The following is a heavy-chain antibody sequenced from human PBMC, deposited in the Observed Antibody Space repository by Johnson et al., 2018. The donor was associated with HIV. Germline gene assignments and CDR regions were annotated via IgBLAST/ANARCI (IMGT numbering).Heavy chain of an antibody. CDR3: ARTEYFGWDRSHAFDI. D-gene: IGHD3-9*01. CDR2: INWNGGST. J-gene: IGHJ3*02. Sequence: VQLVGSGGSVVRPGGSLRLSCAASGFTFDDYGMSWVRQAPGKGLEWVSGINWNGGSTGYADSVKGRFTISRDNAKNSLYLQRNSLRAEDTALYYCARTEYFGWDRSHAFDIWGQGTMVTVSS. CDR1: GFTFDDYG. V-gene: IGHV3-20*04.